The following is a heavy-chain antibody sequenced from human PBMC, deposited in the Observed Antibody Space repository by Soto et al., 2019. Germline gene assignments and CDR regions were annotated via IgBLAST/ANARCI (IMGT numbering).Heavy chain of an antibody. CDR2: INHSGST. CDR3: ARGSIAARRLDV. CDR1: GGSFSGYY. J-gene: IGHJ6*04. Sequence: PSETLSLTCAVYGGSFSGYYWSWIRQPPGKGLEWIGEINHSGSTNYNPSLKSRVTISVDTSKNQFSLKLSSVTAADTAVYYCARGSIAARRLDVWGKGTTVTVSS. D-gene: IGHD6-6*01. V-gene: IGHV4-34*01.